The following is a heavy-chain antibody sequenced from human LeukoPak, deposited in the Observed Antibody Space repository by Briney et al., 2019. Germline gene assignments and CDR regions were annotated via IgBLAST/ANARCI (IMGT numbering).Heavy chain of an antibody. CDR2: INPSGGST. CDR1: GGTFSSYA. J-gene: IGHJ3*02. V-gene: IGHV1-46*01. CDR3: ARVLNAGAARGDAFDI. Sequence: GASVKVSCKASGGTFSSYAISWVRQAPGQGLEWMGIINPSGGSTSYAQKFQGRVTMTRDMSTSTVYMELSSLRSEDTAVYYCARVLNAGAARGDAFDIWGQGTMVTVSS. D-gene: IGHD1-26*01.